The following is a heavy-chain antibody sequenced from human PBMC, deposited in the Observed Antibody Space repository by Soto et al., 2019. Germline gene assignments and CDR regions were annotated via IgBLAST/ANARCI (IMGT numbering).Heavy chain of an antibody. J-gene: IGHJ4*02. CDR1: GFTFNRYA. Sequence: EVQLLESGGGLIQPGGSLRLSCSASGFTFNRYAMGWVRQAPGKGLEWVSAIIDDGGRAYYADSVKGRFTISRDNFKNTLSLQMNSLRAEDTALYYCAKDKMEQWLVGGYFDYWGQGTQVTVSS. CDR2: IIDDGGRA. D-gene: IGHD6-19*01. V-gene: IGHV3-23*01. CDR3: AKDKMEQWLVGGYFDY.